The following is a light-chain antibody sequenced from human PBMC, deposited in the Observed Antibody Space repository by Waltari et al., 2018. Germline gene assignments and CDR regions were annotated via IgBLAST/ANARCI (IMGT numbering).Light chain of an antibody. J-gene: IGLJ2*01. Sequence: QSALTQPPSASGSPGQPVTISCTGTSSDVGGYNYVSWYQQHPGKAPKLIIYEVTKRPSGVPDRCSGSKSGNTASLTVSGLQADDEADYYCNSYAGRNRLGVFGGGTKVTVL. CDR2: EVT. CDR3: NSYAGRNRLGV. V-gene: IGLV2-8*01. CDR1: SSDVGGYNY.